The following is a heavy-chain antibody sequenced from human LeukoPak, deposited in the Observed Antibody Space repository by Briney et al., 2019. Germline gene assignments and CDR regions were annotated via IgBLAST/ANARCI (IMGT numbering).Heavy chain of an antibody. CDR2: TIPILGIA. D-gene: IGHD3-22*01. J-gene: IGHJ4*02. CDR1: GGTFSSYA. CDR3: ALPPSSGSDY. Sequence: GASVKVSCKASGGTFSSYAISWVRQAPGQGLEWMGRTIPILGIANYAQKFQGRVTITADKSTSTAYMELSSLRSEDTAVYYCALPPSSGSDYWGQGTLVTVSS. V-gene: IGHV1-69*04.